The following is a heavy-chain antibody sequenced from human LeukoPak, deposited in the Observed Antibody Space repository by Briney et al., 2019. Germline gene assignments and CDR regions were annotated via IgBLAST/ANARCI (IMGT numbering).Heavy chain of an antibody. CDR1: SGSISSSSYY. Sequence: SETLSLTCTVSSGSISSSSYYWGWIRQPPGKGLEWIGSIYYSGSTYYNPSLKSRVTISVDTSKNQLSLKLSSVTAADTAVYYCASLSSGWFYFDYWGQGTLVTVSS. CDR2: IYYSGST. V-gene: IGHV4-39*01. D-gene: IGHD6-19*01. J-gene: IGHJ4*02. CDR3: ASLSSGWFYFDY.